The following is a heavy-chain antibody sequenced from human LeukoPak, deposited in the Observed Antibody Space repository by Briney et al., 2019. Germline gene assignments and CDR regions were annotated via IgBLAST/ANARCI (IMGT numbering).Heavy chain of an antibody. CDR3: AKEGRGWYYYDSSGPDY. J-gene: IGHJ4*02. Sequence: GGSLRLSCAASGFTFSSYAMSWVRQAPGKGLEWVSAISGSGGSTYYADSVKGRFTISRDNSKNTLYLQMNSLGAEDTAVYYCAKEGRGWYYYDSSGPDYWGQGTLVTVSS. D-gene: IGHD3-22*01. CDR2: ISGSGGST. CDR1: GFTFSSYA. V-gene: IGHV3-23*01.